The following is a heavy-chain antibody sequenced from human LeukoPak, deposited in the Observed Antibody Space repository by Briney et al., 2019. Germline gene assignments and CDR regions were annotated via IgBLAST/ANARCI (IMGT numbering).Heavy chain of an antibody. J-gene: IGHJ3*02. CDR3: AKDSRIQLWLMGTCDAFDI. D-gene: IGHD5-18*01. Sequence: GGSLRLSCAASGFTFSSYGMHWVRQAPGKGLEWVAVISYDGSNKYYADSVKGRFTISRDNSKNTLYLQMNSLRAEDTAVYYCAKDSRIQLWLMGTCDAFDIWGQGTMVTVSS. V-gene: IGHV3-30*18. CDR2: ISYDGSNK. CDR1: GFTFSSYG.